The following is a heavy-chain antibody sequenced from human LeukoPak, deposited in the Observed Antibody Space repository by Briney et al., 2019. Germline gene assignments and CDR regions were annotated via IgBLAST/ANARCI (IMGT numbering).Heavy chain of an antibody. J-gene: IGHJ4*02. Sequence: ASVKVSCKASGYTFTSYGISWVRQAPGQGLEWMGWISAYNGNTNYAQKLQGRVTMTTDTSTSTAYMELRSLRSDDTAVYYCARGPISGSYYSYYFDYWGQGTLVTVSS. V-gene: IGHV1-18*01. D-gene: IGHD1-26*01. CDR2: ISAYNGNT. CDR1: GYTFTSYG. CDR3: ARGPISGSYYSYYFDY.